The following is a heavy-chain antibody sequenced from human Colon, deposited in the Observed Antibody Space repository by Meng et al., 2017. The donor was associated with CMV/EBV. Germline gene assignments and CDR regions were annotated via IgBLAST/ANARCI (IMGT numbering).Heavy chain of an antibody. V-gene: IGHV3-64*02. J-gene: IGHJ4*02. CDR3: ATDPSTVTTNY. CDR1: GFSFSTSS. D-gene: IGHD4-17*01. Sequence: SCAASGFSFSTSSMLWVRQAPGKGLEFVSGISSDGHNKYYADSVKGRFTISIDKSKNTLYLEMGSLRPEDMAVYYCATDPSTVTTNYWGQGTLVTVSS. CDR2: ISSDGHNK.